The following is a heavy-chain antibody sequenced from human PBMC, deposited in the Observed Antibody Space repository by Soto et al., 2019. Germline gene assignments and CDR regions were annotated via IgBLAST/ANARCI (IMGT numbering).Heavy chain of an antibody. D-gene: IGHD3-22*01. J-gene: IGHJ3*02. V-gene: IGHV1-18*01. CDR1: GYAFSSYG. CDR2: INTYNGNT. Sequence: GAPVKACWKGSGYAFSSYGISWGRQAPGQGLEWMGWINTYNGNTNYAQKLQGRVTMTTDTSTSTAYMELRSLRSDDTAVYYCARVYYDSSGYDAFDIWGQGTMVTVSS. CDR3: ARVYYDSSGYDAFDI.